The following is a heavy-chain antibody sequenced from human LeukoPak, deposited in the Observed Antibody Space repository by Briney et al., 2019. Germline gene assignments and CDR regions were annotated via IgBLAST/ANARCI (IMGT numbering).Heavy chain of an antibody. CDR1: GFTISTYT. V-gene: IGHV3-48*01. J-gene: IGHJ4*02. CDR3: ARETYFYDSSGYPHNYFDY. CDR2: INSRDGSI. D-gene: IGHD3-22*01. Sequence: GGSLRLSCAASGFTISTYTMNWVRQVPGKGLEWLSYINSRDGSIDYADSVQGRFTISRDNAKNSLYLQMNSLRAEDTAVYYCARETYFYDSSGYPHNYFDYWGQGTLVTVSS.